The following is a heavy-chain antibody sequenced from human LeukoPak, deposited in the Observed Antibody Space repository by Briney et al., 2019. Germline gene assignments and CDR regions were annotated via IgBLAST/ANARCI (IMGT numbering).Heavy chain of an antibody. Sequence: GGSLRLSCAASGFSFGSYAMSWVRQAAGKGLEWVSEICGSVSGSGDCTHYADSVKGRFTISRDNSKNTLYLQMNSLRAEDTAVYYCAKDLAALYVWGPDYWGQGTLVTVSS. CDR1: GFSFGSYA. J-gene: IGHJ4*02. D-gene: IGHD3-16*01. CDR2: ICGSVSGSGDCT. V-gene: IGHV3-23*01. CDR3: AKDLAALYVWGPDY.